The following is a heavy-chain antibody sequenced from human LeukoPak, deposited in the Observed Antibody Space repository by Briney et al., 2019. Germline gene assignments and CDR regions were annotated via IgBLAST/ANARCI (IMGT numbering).Heavy chain of an antibody. CDR2: ISGSDDST. V-gene: IGHV3-23*01. J-gene: IGHJ4*02. CDR3: AKAKGGITMIVVVITIAPGDYFDY. CDR1: GFTFSSYA. Sequence: GGSLRLSCAASGFTFSSYAMSWVRQAPGKGLEWVSTISGSDDSTYYGDSVKGRFTISRDNSKNTLYLQMNSLRAEDTAVYYCAKAKGGITMIVVVITIAPGDYFDYWGQGTLVTVSS. D-gene: IGHD3-22*01.